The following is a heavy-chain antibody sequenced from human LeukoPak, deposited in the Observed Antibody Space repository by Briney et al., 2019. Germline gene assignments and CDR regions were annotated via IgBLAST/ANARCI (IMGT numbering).Heavy chain of an antibody. CDR2: TSHDGGRK. J-gene: IGHJ6*03. D-gene: IGHD6-19*01. CDR3: ARVQSSDWNAYLYYLDV. CDR1: GFTFRNYA. Sequence: GGSLRLSCAVSGFTFRNYAFHWVRQTPGKGLEWVALTSHDGGRKYYADSVKGRFTISRDNSKNTLYLQMNSLRVEDTALYYCARVQSSDWNAYLYYLDVWGKGTTVTVSS. V-gene: IGHV3-30*04.